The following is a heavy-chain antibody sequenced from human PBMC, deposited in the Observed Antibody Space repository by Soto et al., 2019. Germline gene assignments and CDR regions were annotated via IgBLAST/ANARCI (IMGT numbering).Heavy chain of an antibody. CDR3: AKDLSSSWYGFDY. J-gene: IGHJ4*02. V-gene: IGHV3-9*01. CDR1: GFTFDDYA. CDR2: ISWNSGSI. Sequence: EVQLVESGGGLVQPGRSLRLSCAASGFTFDDYAMHWVRQAPGKGLEWVSGISWNSGSIGYADSVKGRFTISRDNAKNSLYLQMNSLRAEDTALYYCAKDLSSSWYGFDYWGQGTLVTVSS. D-gene: IGHD6-13*01.